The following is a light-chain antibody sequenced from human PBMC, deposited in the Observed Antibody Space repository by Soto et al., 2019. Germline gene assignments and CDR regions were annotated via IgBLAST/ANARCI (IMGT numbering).Light chain of an antibody. V-gene: IGKV3-20*01. CDR2: GAS. J-gene: IGKJ4*01. Sequence: EIVLTQSPGTLSLSPGERATLSCRASQSISSSYLAWYQQKPGPAPRLLIYGASSRATGIPDRFSGSGSGTDFTLTINRLEPEDFAVYYCQHYGTSPLTFGGGTKVEIK. CDR3: QHYGTSPLT. CDR1: QSISSSY.